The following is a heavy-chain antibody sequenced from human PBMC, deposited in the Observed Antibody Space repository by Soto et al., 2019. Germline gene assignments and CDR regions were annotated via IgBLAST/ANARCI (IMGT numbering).Heavy chain of an antibody. D-gene: IGHD1-1*01. CDR1: GFTFSSYA. CDR2: IAYDGRNK. J-gene: IGHJ4*02. CDR3: ARERERVFDY. V-gene: IGHV3-30*04. Sequence: QVQLVESGGGVVQPGRSLRLSCAASGFTFSSYAMHWVRQAPGKGLEWVAVIAYDGRNKYYADSVKGRFTISRDNSKNTPYLQMNSLRIEDTAVSYCARERERVFDYWGQGTLVTVSS.